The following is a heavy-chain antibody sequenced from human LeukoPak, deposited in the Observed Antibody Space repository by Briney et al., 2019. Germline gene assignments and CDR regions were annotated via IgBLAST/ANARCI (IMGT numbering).Heavy chain of an antibody. CDR2: ISGSGGST. V-gene: IGHV3-23*01. J-gene: IGHJ6*03. CDR3: ARESPYYDSSGYYSDYYYYMDV. CDR1: GFTFSSYA. D-gene: IGHD3-22*01. Sequence: GGSLRLSCAASGFTFSSYAMSWVRQAPGKGLEWVSAISGSGGSTYYADSVKGRFTISRDNSKNTLYLQMNSLRAEDTAVYYCARESPYYDSSGYYSDYYYYMDVWGKGTTVTVSS.